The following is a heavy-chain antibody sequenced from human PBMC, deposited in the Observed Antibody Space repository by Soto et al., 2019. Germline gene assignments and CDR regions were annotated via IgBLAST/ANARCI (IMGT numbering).Heavy chain of an antibody. CDR1: GGSISSYY. D-gene: IGHD3-9*01. Sequence: PFETLSLTCTVSGGSISSYYWSWIRQPPGKGLEWIGNIYYSGSTNYNPSPKSRVTISVDTSKNQFSLKLSAVTAADTAVYYCARARSVRYFDSFLQSLDYWGQGTLVTVSS. CDR3: ARARSVRYFDSFLQSLDY. V-gene: IGHV4-59*01. J-gene: IGHJ4*02. CDR2: IYYSGST.